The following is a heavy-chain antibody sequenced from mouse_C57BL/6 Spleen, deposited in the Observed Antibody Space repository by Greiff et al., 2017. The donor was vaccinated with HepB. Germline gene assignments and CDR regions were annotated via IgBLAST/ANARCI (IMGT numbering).Heavy chain of an antibody. CDR1: GYAFSSSW. J-gene: IGHJ4*01. D-gene: IGHD2-3*01. CDR2: IYPGDGDT. CDR3: ARGEDGYKYAMDD. V-gene: IGHV1-82*01. Sequence: VQLQQSGPELVKPGASVKISCKASGYAFSSSWMNWVKQRPGKGLEWIGRIYPGDGDTNYNGKFKGKATLTADKSSSTAYMQLSSLASEDSAVYFCARGEDGYKYAMDDWGQGTSVTVSS.